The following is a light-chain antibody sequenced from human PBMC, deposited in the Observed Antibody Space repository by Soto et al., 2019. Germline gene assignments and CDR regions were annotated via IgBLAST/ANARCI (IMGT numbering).Light chain of an antibody. J-gene: IGLJ2*01. CDR2: DVI. V-gene: IGLV2-14*03. CDR3: SSYTSSSTLV. Sequence: QSALTQPASVSGSPGQSITISCTGTSSDVGGYNYVSWYQQHPGKAPKLMIYDVINRPSGVSDRFSGSKSGNTASLTISGPQAEDEAVYYCSSYTSSSTLVFGGGTK. CDR1: SSDVGGYNY.